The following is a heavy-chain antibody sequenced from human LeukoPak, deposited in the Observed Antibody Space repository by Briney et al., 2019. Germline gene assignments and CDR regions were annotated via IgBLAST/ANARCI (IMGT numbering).Heavy chain of an antibody. CDR1: GHTFTGYY. CDR2: ISAYNGNT. D-gene: IGHD4-23*01. CDR3: ATGVRWDFDY. Sequence: GASVKVSCKASGHTFTGYYMHWVRQAPGQGLEWMGWISAYNGNTNHAQKLQGRVTMTTDTSTSTAYMELRSLRSDDTAVYFCATGVRWDFDYWGQGSLVTVSS. V-gene: IGHV1-18*04. J-gene: IGHJ4*02.